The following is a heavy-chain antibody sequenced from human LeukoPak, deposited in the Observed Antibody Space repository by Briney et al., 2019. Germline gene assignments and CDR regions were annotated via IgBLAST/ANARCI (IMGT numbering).Heavy chain of an antibody. CDR3: ARTTEGGYIYDYFYYYYMDV. CDR2: IYYSGST. D-gene: IGHD5-18*01. V-gene: IGHV4-59*01. J-gene: IGHJ6*03. Sequence: PSETLSLTCTVSGGSISSYYWSWIRQPPGKGLEWIGYIYYSGSTNYNPSLKSRVTISADTSKNQFSLKLSSVTAADTAVYYCARTTEGGYIYDYFYYYYMDVWGKGTTVTISS. CDR1: GGSISSYY.